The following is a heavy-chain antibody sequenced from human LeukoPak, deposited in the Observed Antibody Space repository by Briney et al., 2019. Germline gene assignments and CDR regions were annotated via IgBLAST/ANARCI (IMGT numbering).Heavy chain of an antibody. J-gene: IGHJ6*03. CDR2: INHSGSN. CDR3: ARGGLIAAAGPHYYYYMDV. V-gene: IGHV4-34*01. Sequence: SETLSLTCAVYGGSFSGYYWSWIPHPPEKGLECVVEINHSGSNNYTPPPKTRVTISVDTSKNQLSLKLSSVTAADTAVYYCARGGLIAAAGPHYYYYMDVWGKGTTVTVSS. CDR1: GGSFSGYY. D-gene: IGHD6-13*01.